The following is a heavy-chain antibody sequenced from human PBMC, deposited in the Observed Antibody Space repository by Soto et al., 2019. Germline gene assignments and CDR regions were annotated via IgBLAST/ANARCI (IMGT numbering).Heavy chain of an antibody. D-gene: IGHD3-22*01. CDR2: IYYSGST. V-gene: IGHV4-39*01. CDR3: AAYLDYYDSSVDY. CDR1: GGSISSSSYY. J-gene: IGHJ4*02. Sequence: PSETLSLTCTVSGGSISSSSYYWGWIRQPPGKGLEWIGSIYYSGSTYYNPSLKSRVTISVDTSKNQFSLKLSSVTAADTAVYYCAAYLDYYDSSVDYWGQGTLVTVS.